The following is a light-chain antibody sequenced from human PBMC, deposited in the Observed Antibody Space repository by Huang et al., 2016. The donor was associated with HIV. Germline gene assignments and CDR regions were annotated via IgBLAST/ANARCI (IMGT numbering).Light chain of an antibody. CDR3: QQYYITPLT. CDR2: WAS. V-gene: IGKV4-1*01. CDR1: QSVLYSSNNKNY. Sequence: DIVMTQSPDSLAVSLGERATINCKSSQSVLYSSNNKNYLAWYQQKPGQPPKQLIYWASTRESVVPDRFSGSGSGTDFTLTISSLQAEDVAVYYCQQYYITPLTFGGGTKVDIK. J-gene: IGKJ4*01.